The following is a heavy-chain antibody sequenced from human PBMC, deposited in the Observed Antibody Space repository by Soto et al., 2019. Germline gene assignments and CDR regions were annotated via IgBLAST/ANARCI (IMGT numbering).Heavy chain of an antibody. D-gene: IGHD3-10*01. V-gene: IGHV1-18*01. J-gene: IGHJ6*03. CDR3: ARDWYFYGSGSPNHMDV. Sequence: VQLVQSGDEMRKPGASVKVSCQASGYTFSNYGITWVRQAPGQGLEWMGWISAHNGNSKYAQSLQGRLTLTTDTSTSTAYMELRSLSSDDTAVYYCARDWYFYGSGSPNHMDVWGKGTTVSVSS. CDR2: ISAHNGNS. CDR1: GYTFSNYG.